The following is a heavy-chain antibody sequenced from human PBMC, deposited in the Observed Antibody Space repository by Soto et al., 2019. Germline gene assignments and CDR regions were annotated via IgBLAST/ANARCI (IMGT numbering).Heavy chain of an antibody. CDR1: GFTLSDHY. CDR2: TRNKANSYTT. D-gene: IGHD4-4*01. CDR3: GRVMTTVVKGVDY. J-gene: IGHJ4*02. V-gene: IGHV3-72*01. Sequence: QTGGSLRLSCAASGFTLSDHYMDWVRQAPGKGLEWVGRTRNKANSYTTEYAASVKGRFTISTDDSNNSLYLQMNSLNAEDTAVYYCGRVMTTVVKGVDYWGQGTLVTVSS.